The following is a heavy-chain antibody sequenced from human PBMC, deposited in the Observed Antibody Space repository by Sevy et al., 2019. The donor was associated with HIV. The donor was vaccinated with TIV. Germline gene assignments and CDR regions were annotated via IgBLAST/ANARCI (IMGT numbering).Heavy chain of an antibody. V-gene: IGHV3-23*01. CDR1: GFTFNKYS. J-gene: IGHJ4*02. D-gene: IGHD2-8*01. CDR3: AREGCTRPHDF. Sequence: GGSLRLSCVASGFTFNKYSMSWVRQAPGKGLERVSTLSFGCGQINYADSVKGRFTITRDDSKNTLYLQMNSLRAEDTAVYYCAREGCTRPHDFWGQGTLVTVSS. CDR2: LSFGCGQI.